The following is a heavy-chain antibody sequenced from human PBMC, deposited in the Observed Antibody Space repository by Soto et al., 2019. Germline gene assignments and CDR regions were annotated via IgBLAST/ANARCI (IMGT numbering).Heavy chain of an antibody. Sequence: PGESLKISCKGFGYSFTSYWIGWLRQMPGKGLEWMGIIYPSNSNTRYSPSFQGQVTISADTSISTVYLQWDSLKASDTAIYHCARERTGQFDYWGQGTQVTVSS. CDR3: ARERTGQFDY. CDR1: GYSFTSYW. CDR2: IYPSNSNT. V-gene: IGHV5-51*01. D-gene: IGHD1-1*01. J-gene: IGHJ4*02.